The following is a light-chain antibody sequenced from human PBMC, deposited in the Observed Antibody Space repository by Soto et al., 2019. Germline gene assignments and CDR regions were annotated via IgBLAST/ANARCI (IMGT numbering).Light chain of an antibody. V-gene: IGLV2-14*01. CDR3: SSYTSSSTL. CDR1: SSDVGSYNY. J-gene: IGLJ1*01. CDR2: EVS. Sequence: QSALTQPASVSGSPGQSITISCTGTSSDVGSYNYVSWYQQHTGKAPKLMIYEVSDRPSGISSRFSGSKSGNTASLTISGLQTEDEADYYCSSYTSSSTLFGTVTKLTVL.